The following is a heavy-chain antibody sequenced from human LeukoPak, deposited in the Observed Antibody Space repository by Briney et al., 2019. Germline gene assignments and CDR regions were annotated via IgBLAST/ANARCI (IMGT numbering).Heavy chain of an antibody. Sequence: SETLSLTCTVSGGSISSYYWSWIRQPPGKGLEWIGYIYYSGSTKYNPSLKSRVTISVDTSKNQFSLKLSSVTAADTAVYYCAREDFDAFDIWGQGRMVTVSS. D-gene: IGHD3-3*01. V-gene: IGHV4-59*01. CDR3: AREDFDAFDI. CDR1: GGSISSYY. CDR2: IYYSGST. J-gene: IGHJ3*02.